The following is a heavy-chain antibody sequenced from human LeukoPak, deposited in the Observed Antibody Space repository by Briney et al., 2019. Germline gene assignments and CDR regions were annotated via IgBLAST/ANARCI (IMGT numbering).Heavy chain of an antibody. D-gene: IGHD2-21*02. V-gene: IGHV3-30*03. J-gene: IGHJ5*02. Sequence: PGGSLRLSCAASGFTFNSYGMHWVRQAPGKGLEWVAVISYDGSTKYYADSVKGRFTVPRDNAKNSLYLQMNSLRAEDTAVYYCAGERNCGGDCYQGSWFDPWGQGTLVTVSS. CDR1: GFTFNSYG. CDR2: ISYDGSTK. CDR3: AGERNCGGDCYQGSWFDP.